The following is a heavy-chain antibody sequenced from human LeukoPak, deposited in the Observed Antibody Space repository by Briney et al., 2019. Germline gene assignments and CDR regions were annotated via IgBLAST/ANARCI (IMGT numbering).Heavy chain of an antibody. Sequence: GGSLRLSCAGSGFTFSSYSMNWVRQAPGKGLEWVSYITSSSSIIYYGDSVKGRFTVSRDNAKNSLYLQMNSLRAEDTAVYYCARDDPYSYEPRYWGQGTLVTVSS. CDR1: GFTFSSYS. D-gene: IGHD5-18*01. V-gene: IGHV3-48*01. CDR3: ARDDPYSYEPRY. CDR2: ITSSSSII. J-gene: IGHJ4*02.